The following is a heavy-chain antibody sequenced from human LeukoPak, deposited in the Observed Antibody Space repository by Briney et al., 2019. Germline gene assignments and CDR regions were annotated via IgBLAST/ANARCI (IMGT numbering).Heavy chain of an antibody. D-gene: IGHD3-10*01. Sequence: ASVKVSCKASGYTFTSYDINWVRQATGQGLEWMGWMNPNSGNTGYAQKFQGRVTMTRNTSISTAYMELSSLRSEDTAAYYCARGALLWFGELLYRGGYYYYGMDVWGQGTTVTVSS. CDR2: MNPNSGNT. CDR1: GYTFTSYD. CDR3: ARGALLWFGELLYRGGYYYYGMDV. J-gene: IGHJ6*02. V-gene: IGHV1-8*01.